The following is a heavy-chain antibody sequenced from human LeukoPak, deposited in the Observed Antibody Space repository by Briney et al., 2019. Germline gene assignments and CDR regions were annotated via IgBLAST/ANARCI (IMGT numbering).Heavy chain of an antibody. V-gene: IGHV3-30*04. J-gene: IGHJ4*02. CDR2: ISYDGSNK. D-gene: IGHD3-10*01. CDR1: GFTFSSYA. Sequence: GGSLRLSCAASGFTFSSYAMHWVRQAPGKGLEWVAVISYDGSNKNYADSVKGRFTISGDNSKNTLYLQMNSLRAEDTAVYYCARAVRGVIGYFDYWGQGILVTVSS. CDR3: ARAVRGVIGYFDY.